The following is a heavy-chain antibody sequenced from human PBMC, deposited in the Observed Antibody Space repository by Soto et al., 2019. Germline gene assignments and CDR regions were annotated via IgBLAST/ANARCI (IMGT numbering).Heavy chain of an antibody. D-gene: IGHD3-10*01. CDR3: ASDGEYSGNGMDV. CDR2: ILNDGSNR. J-gene: IGHJ6*04. V-gene: IGHV3-33*01. CDR1: EFTFSNYG. Sequence: QVQLVESGGGVVQPGRSLRLSCAASEFTFSNYGMHWVRQAPGKGLEGVAVILNDGSNRYHADSVKDRLTISRDNSKNTLYLEMNSPRAGDKAVYYCASDGEYSGNGMDVWGKGNKVTVSP.